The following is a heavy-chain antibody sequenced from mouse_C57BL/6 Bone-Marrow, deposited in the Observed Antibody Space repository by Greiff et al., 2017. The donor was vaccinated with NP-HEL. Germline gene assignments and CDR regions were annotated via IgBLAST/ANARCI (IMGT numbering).Heavy chain of an antibody. CDR1: GYSITSDY. D-gene: IGHD2-5*01. CDR3: ARVSNYDYFDY. J-gene: IGHJ2*01. Sequence: EVQLVESGPGLAKPSQTLSLTCSATGYSITSDYWNWIRKFPGNKLEYMGYISYSGSTSYYPSLKSRISITRDTSKNQYYLQLNSETTEDTATYYCARVSNYDYFDYWGQGTTLTVSS. V-gene: IGHV3-8*01. CDR2: ISYSGST.